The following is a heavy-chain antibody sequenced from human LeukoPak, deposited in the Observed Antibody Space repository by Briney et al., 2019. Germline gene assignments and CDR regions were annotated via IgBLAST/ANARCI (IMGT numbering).Heavy chain of an antibody. CDR2: MYRGNNV. CDR3: ARMSDHQFQD. J-gene: IGHJ4*02. D-gene: IGHD1-14*01. CDR1: GVSISSYY. V-gene: IGHV4-4*07. Sequence: PSETLSLTCTVSGVSISSYYWSWIRQTAGNRLEYIGRMYRGNNVNNNPSLRGRASVSIDRYQNHFTLRLTSVTVADTAVYFCARMSDHQFQDWGQGILVTVSS.